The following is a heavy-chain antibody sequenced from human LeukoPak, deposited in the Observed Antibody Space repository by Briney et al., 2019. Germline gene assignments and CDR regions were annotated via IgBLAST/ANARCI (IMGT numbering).Heavy chain of an antibody. Sequence: GGSLRLSCAASGLIFRNYYMSWIRQAPGKGLEVISYISNTGSTFYYADSVKGRFTISRDNAKNSLYLQMNSLRAEDTAVYYCASSRRTYWYFDLWGRGTLVTVS. CDR3: ASSRRTYWYFDL. V-gene: IGHV3-11*01. CDR1: GLIFRNYY. CDR2: ISNTGSTF. J-gene: IGHJ2*01.